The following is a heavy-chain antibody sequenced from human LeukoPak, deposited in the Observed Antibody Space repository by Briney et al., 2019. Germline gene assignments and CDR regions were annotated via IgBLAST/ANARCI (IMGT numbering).Heavy chain of an antibody. CDR1: GGSISSGGYY. D-gene: IGHD4-23*01. CDR3: ASGATVVTSDY. V-gene: IGHV4-30-2*01. CDR2: IYHSGST. Sequence: SQTLSLTCTVSGGSISSGGYYWSWIRQPPGKGLEWIGYIYHSGSTYYNPSLKSRVTISVDRSKNQFSLKLSSVTAADTAVYYCASGATVVTSDYWGQGSLVTVSS. J-gene: IGHJ4*02.